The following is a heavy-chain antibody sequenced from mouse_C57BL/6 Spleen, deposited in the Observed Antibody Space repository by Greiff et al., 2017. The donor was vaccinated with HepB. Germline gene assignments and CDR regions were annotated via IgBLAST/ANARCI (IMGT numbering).Heavy chain of an antibody. V-gene: IGHV1-82*01. J-gene: IGHJ3*01. CDR2: IYPGDGDT. CDR3: ARERDSSGYGWFAY. Sequence: SGPELVKPGASVKISCKASGYAFSSSWMNWVKQRPGKGLEWIGRIYPGDGDTNYNGKFKGKATLTADKSSSTAYMQLSSLTSEDSAVYFCARERDSSGYGWFAYWGQGTLVTVSA. D-gene: IGHD3-2*02. CDR1: GYAFSSSW.